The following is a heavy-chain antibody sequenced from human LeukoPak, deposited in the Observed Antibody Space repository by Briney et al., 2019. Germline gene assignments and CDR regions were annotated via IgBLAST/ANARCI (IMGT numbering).Heavy chain of an antibody. CDR1: GGSISSYY. CDR2: IFYSGSI. CDR3: ARGSEQHHDY. Sequence: SETLSLTCTVSGGSISSYYWSWIRQSPGKGLEWIGTIFYSGSINYNASLKSRVIISLDTSKNQFSLTLSSVTAADTAVYYCARGSEQHHDYWGQGTPVTVSS. V-gene: IGHV4-59*12. J-gene: IGHJ4*02. D-gene: IGHD1/OR15-1a*01.